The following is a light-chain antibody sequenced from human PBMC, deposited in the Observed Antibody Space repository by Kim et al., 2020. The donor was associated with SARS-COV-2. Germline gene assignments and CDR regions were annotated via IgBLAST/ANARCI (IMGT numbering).Light chain of an antibody. J-gene: IGKJ1*01. CDR1: KGINNY. V-gene: IGKV1-9*01. CDR2: AAS. Sequence: ASVGDRVTITCRARKGINNYLTGYQQNPGKAPKVLIYAASILQTGVPSSFSGTGSGTEFTLTISSLQPEDFATYYCLQTDVYPRTFGQGTKVDIK. CDR3: LQTDVYPRT.